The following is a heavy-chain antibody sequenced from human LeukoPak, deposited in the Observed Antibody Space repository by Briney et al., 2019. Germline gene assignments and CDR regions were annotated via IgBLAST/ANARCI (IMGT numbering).Heavy chain of an antibody. D-gene: IGHD1-1*01. V-gene: IGHV3-30*18. CDR3: VKGLVQTTMSYSVDY. J-gene: IGHJ4*02. CDR1: GFTFTNYA. CDR2: ISSDGSKN. Sequence: PGGSLRPSCAASGFTFTNYAMHWVRQTPGKGLEWVALISSDGSKNIYADPVKGRFTVSRDTSKNTLYLQMNSLRAEDTAVYYCVKGLVQTTMSYSVDYWGQGALVTVSS.